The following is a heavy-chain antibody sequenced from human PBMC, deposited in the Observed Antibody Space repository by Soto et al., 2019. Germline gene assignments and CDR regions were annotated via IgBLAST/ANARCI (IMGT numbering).Heavy chain of an antibody. CDR1: GYTFTTYG. D-gene: IGHD2-2*01. Sequence: QVQLVQSGAEVKKPGASVKVSCKASGYTFTTYGISWVRQAPGQGLEWMGWISAYNGNTNYAQKFQGRVTMITDTSTSTAYMELRSLRSDDTAVYYCARDRIALVPAAKEFDPWGQGTLGTVSS. CDR3: ARDRIALVPAAKEFDP. V-gene: IGHV1-18*01. CDR2: ISAYNGNT. J-gene: IGHJ5*02.